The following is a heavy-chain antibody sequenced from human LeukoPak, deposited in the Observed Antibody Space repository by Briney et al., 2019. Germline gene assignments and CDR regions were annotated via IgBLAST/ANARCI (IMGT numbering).Heavy chain of an antibody. V-gene: IGHV3-23*01. CDR3: AKALEQETVIALDS. CDR1: GFTVSSNY. D-gene: IGHD6-13*01. CDR2: ISGSGGST. J-gene: IGHJ4*02. Sequence: GGSLRLSCAASGFTVSSNYMSWVRQAPGKGLEWVSAISGSGGSTYYADSVKGRFTISRDNSKNTLYLQMNSLRAEDTSIYFCAKALEQETVIALDSWGQGTLVTVSS.